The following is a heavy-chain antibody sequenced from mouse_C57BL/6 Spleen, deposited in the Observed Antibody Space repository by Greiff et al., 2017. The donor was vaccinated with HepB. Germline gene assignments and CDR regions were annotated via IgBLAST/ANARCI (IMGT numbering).Heavy chain of an antibody. J-gene: IGHJ1*03. CDR1: GFTFSDYY. CDR3: ARGTGTWYFDV. D-gene: IGHD4-1*01. Sequence: DVHLVESGGGLVQPGGSLKLSCAASGFTFSDYYMYWVRQTPEKRLEWVAYISNGGGSTYYPDTVKGRFTISRDNAKNTLYLQMSRLKSEDTAMYYCARGTGTWYFDVWGTGTTVTVSS. CDR2: ISNGGGST. V-gene: IGHV5-12*01.